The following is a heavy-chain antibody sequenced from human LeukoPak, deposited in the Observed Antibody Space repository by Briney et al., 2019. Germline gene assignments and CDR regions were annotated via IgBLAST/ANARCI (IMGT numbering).Heavy chain of an antibody. J-gene: IGHJ3*02. CDR1: GFTFSSYW. D-gene: IGHD5-18*01. Sequence: PGGSLRLSCEASGFTFSSYWMHWVRQAPGKGLVWVSRINSDGSSTSYADSVKGRFTISRDNAKNTLYMQMNSLRAEDTAVYYCARDPPFGYSYGHGAFDIWGQGTMVTVSS. V-gene: IGHV3-74*01. CDR3: ARDPPFGYSYGHGAFDI. CDR2: INSDGSST.